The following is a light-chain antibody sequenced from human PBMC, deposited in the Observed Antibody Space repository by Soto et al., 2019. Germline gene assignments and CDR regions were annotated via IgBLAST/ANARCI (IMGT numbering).Light chain of an antibody. Sequence: DIQMTQSPSSLSASVGDRVTITCRASQGISNYLVWFQQKPGKVPNLLIYAASTMQSGVPSRFGGSGSGTDFILTISSLQPEDAATYFCQKYDSGPWTFGQGTKVEIK. V-gene: IGKV1-27*01. CDR1: QGISNY. CDR3: QKYDSGPWT. CDR2: AAS. J-gene: IGKJ1*01.